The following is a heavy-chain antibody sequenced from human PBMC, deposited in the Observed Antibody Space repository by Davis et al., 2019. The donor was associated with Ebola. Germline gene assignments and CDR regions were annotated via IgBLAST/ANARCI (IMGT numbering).Heavy chain of an antibody. V-gene: IGHV1-69*06. CDR2: IIPIFGTA. J-gene: IGHJ6*02. D-gene: IGHD4-11*01. CDR1: GGTFSSYA. Sequence: SVKVSCKASGGTFSSYAISWVRQAPGQGLEWMGGIIPIFGTANYAQKFQGRVTITADKSTSTAYMELSSLRSEDTAVYYCARRGGGDYSNPTSYGMDVWGQGTTVTVSS. CDR3: ARRGGGDYSNPTSYGMDV.